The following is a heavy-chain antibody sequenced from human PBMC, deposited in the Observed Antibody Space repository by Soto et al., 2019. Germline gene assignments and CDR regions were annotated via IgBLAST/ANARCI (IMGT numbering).Heavy chain of an antibody. CDR3: ARTGYDRSGYCVEYCFDY. V-gene: IGHV3-30-3*01. J-gene: IGHJ4*02. CDR2: ISNDGSNP. D-gene: IGHD3-22*01. CDR1: GFTFSKYA. Sequence: QVQLVESGGGVVQPERSLRLSCAASGFTFSKYAMHWVRQARGTGLEWVAVISNDGSNPYYADSVKGRFTISRDNSKNTLYLQMNSLREEDTAVYYCARTGYDRSGYCVEYCFDYWGQGTLVTVSS.